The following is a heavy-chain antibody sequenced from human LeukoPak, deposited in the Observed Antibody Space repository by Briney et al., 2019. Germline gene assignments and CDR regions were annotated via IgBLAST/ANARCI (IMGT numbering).Heavy chain of an antibody. V-gene: IGHV3-23*01. D-gene: IGHD5-18*01. CDR3: ARGGVYSYGSFDY. CDR2: ISGSGGNT. Sequence: PGGSLRLSCAASGFTFSSYAMSWVRQAPGKGLEWVSAISGSGGNTYYADSVKGRFTISRDKAKNTLYVQMNSLRAEDTAVYYCARGGVYSYGSFDYWGQGTLVTVSS. J-gene: IGHJ4*02. CDR1: GFTFSSYA.